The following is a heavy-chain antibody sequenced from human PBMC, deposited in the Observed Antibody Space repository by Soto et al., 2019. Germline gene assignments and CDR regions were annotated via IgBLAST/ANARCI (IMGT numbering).Heavy chain of an antibody. Sequence: ASVKVSCKASGYTFTGYYMHWVRQAPGQGLEGMGWINPNSGGTNYAQKFQGWVTMTRDTSISTAYMELSRLRSDDTAVYYCARRVWDSNYASDWFDPWGQGTLVTVS. V-gene: IGHV1-2*04. D-gene: IGHD4-4*01. J-gene: IGHJ5*02. CDR2: INPNSGGT. CDR3: ARRVWDSNYASDWFDP. CDR1: GYTFTGYY.